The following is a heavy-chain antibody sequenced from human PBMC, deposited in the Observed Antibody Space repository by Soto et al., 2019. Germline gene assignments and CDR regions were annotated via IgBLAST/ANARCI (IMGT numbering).Heavy chain of an antibody. Sequence: GGSLRLSCAASGFSFTDYAMHWVRQAPGKGLEWVSVISEDGSSKYYADSVKGRFTISRDNSKNTFYLQMNSLRGEDTALYYCASALETAIHPCDYWGQGALVTVSS. V-gene: IGHV3-30-3*01. CDR3: ASALETAIHPCDY. CDR2: ISEDGSSK. CDR1: GFSFTDYA. J-gene: IGHJ4*02. D-gene: IGHD2-21*02.